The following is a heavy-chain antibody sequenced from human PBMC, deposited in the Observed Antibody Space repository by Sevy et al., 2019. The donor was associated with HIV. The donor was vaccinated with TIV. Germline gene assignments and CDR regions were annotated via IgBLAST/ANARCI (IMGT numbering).Heavy chain of an antibody. CDR3: ARVGLGYYYDSSGKAGLDI. CDR1: GYTFTSYY. D-gene: IGHD3-22*01. J-gene: IGHJ3*02. Sequence: ASVKVSCKASGYTFTSYYMHWVRQAHGQGLEWMGIINPSGGSTSYAQKFQGRVTMTRDTSTSTVYMELSSLRSEDTAVYYCARVGLGYYYDSSGKAGLDIWGQGTMVTVSS. V-gene: IGHV1-46*01. CDR2: INPSGGST.